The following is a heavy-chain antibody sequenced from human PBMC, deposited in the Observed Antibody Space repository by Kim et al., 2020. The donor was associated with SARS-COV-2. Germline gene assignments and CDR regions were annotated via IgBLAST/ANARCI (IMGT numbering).Heavy chain of an antibody. CDR2: YSGST. V-gene: IGHV4-59*09. Sequence: YSGSTNYSPSLKSRVTISVDTSKNQFSLKLSSVTAADTAVYYCARGATYDYWGQGTLVTVSS. CDR3: ARGATYDY. J-gene: IGHJ4*02. D-gene: IGHD5-12*01.